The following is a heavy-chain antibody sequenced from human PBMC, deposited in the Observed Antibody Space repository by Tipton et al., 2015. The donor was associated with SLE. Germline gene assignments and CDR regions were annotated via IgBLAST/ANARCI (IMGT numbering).Heavy chain of an antibody. V-gene: IGHV4-39*07. CDR2: IYYSGST. CDR1: GGSISSSSYY. D-gene: IGHD3-16*01. CDR3: ARVQAYEGFDP. Sequence: TLSFTCTVSGGSISSSSYYWGWIRQPPGKGLEWIGSIYYSGSTYYNPSLKSRVTISVDTSKNQFSLKLSSVTAADTAVYYCARVQAYEGFDPWGQGTLVTVSS. J-gene: IGHJ5*02.